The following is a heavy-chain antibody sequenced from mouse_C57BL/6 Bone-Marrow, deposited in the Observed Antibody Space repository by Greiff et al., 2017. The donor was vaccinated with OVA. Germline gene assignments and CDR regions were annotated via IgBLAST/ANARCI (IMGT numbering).Heavy chain of an antibody. CDR1: GFTFSDYG. J-gene: IGHJ2*01. Sequence: EVKLMESGGGLVKPGGSLKLSCAASGFTFSDYGMHWVRQAPEKGLEWVAYISSGSSTIYYADTVKGRVTISSDNAKNTLFLQMTSLRSEDTAMYYCAIYYGNYVDFDYWGQGTTLTVSS. D-gene: IGHD2-1*01. CDR3: AIYYGNYVDFDY. CDR2: ISSGSSTI. V-gene: IGHV5-17*01.